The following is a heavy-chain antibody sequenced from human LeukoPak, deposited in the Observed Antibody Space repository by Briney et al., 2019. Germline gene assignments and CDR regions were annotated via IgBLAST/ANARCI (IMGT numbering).Heavy chain of an antibody. Sequence: PSETLSLTCAVYGGSFSGYYWSWIRQPPGKGLEWIGEINHSGSTNYNPSLKSRVTISVDTSKNQFSPKLSSVTAADTAVYYCARARSGSYYYYYYCMDVWGKGTTVTVSS. J-gene: IGHJ6*03. D-gene: IGHD1-26*01. CDR2: INHSGST. V-gene: IGHV4-34*01. CDR3: ARARSGSYYYYYYCMDV. CDR1: GGSFSGYY.